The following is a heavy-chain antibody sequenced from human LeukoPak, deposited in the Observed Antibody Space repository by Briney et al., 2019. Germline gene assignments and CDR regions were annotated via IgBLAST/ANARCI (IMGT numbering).Heavy chain of an antibody. CDR1: GYTLTELS. Sequence: ASVTVSCKVSGYTLTELSMHWVRQAPGKGLEWMGGFDPEDGETIYAQKFQGRVTMTEDTSTDTAYMELSSLRSEDTAVYFCATGYMVRGVIIIPCFDYWGQGTLVTVSS. V-gene: IGHV1-24*01. D-gene: IGHD3-10*01. CDR2: FDPEDGET. CDR3: ATGYMVRGVIIIPCFDY. J-gene: IGHJ4*02.